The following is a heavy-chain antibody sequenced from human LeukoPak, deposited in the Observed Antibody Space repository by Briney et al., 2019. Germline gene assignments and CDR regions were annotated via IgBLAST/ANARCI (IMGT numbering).Heavy chain of an antibody. D-gene: IGHD3-10*01. CDR2: VNQAGSEK. CDR1: GFIFRNYE. CDR3: ARAYGLNFYPIICAGAFDL. V-gene: IGHV3-7*01. Sequence: GGSLRLSCVASGFIFRNYEMNWVRQAPGKGLECLAYVNQAGSEKKYVDSVKGRFTVSRDNTQNTLYLQMDSLSVDDTAIYYWARAYGLNFYPIICAGAFDLWGQGKRVTVSS. J-gene: IGHJ3*01.